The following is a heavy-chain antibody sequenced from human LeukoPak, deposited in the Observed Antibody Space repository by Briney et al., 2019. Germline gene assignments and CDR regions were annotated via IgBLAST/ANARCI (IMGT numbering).Heavy chain of an antibody. Sequence: PGGSLRLSCAASGFTFSSYAMSWVRQAPGKGLEWVSAISGSGGSTYYADSVKGRFTISRDNSKNTLYLQMNSLRAEDTAVYYCAKDRRGRSSTSCYTSFDYWGQGTLVTVSS. CDR2: ISGSGGST. CDR3: AKDRRGRSSTSCYTSFDY. V-gene: IGHV3-23*01. J-gene: IGHJ4*02. CDR1: GFTFSSYA. D-gene: IGHD2-2*02.